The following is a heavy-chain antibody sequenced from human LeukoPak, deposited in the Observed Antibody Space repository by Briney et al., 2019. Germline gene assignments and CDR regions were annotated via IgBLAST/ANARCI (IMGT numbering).Heavy chain of an antibody. CDR2: INPSGGST. J-gene: IGHJ4*02. D-gene: IGHD5-18*01. CDR3: AREQGGYSRSPPKNYFDY. V-gene: IGHV1-46*01. Sequence: GASVKVSCKASGYTFTSYYMHWVRQAPGQGLEWMGIINPSGGSTSYAQKFQGRVTMTRDMSTSTVYMELSSLRSEDTAVYYCAREQGGYSRSPPKNYFDYWGQGTLVTVSS. CDR1: GYTFTSYY.